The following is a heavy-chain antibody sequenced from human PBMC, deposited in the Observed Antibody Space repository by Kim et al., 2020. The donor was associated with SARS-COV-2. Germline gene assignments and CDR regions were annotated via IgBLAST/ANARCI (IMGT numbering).Heavy chain of an antibody. CDR1: GYTFTSYD. D-gene: IGHD2-15*01. Sequence: ASVKVSCKASGYTFTSYDINWVRQATGQGLEWMGWMNPNSGNTGYAQKFQGRVTMTRNTSISIAYMELHSLKSEDTAVYYCMRRHCSGSDCYHWSAPWGQGTLVTVSS. CDR2: MNPNSGNT. J-gene: IGHJ5*02. CDR3: MRRHCSGSDCYHWSAP. V-gene: IGHV1-8*01.